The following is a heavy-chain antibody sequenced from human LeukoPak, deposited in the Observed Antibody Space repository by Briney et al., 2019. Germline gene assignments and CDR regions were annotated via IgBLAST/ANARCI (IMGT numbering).Heavy chain of an antibody. CDR3: AKVSSSWPGDAFDI. CDR1: GFTFSSYS. V-gene: IGHV3-48*01. J-gene: IGHJ3*02. Sequence: GGSLRLSCAASGFTFSSYSMNWVRQAPGKGLEWVSYISSSSSTIYYADSVEGRFTISRDNSKNTLYLQMNSLRAEDTAVYYCAKVSSSWPGDAFDIWGQGTMVTVSS. CDR2: ISSSSSTI. D-gene: IGHD6-13*01.